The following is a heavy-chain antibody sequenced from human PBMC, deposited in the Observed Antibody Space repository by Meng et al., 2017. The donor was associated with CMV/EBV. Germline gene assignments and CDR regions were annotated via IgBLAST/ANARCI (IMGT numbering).Heavy chain of an antibody. CDR1: GFTFSSYW. CDR2: IKQDGSEK. Sequence: PGGSLRLACAASGFTFSSYWMSWVRQAPGKGLEWVANIKQDGSEKYYVDSVKGRFTISRDNAKNSLYLQMNSLRAEDTAVYYCARWYYDFWSGYWALIDYWGQGTLVTVSS. CDR3: ARWYYDFWSGYWALIDY. J-gene: IGHJ4*02. V-gene: IGHV3-7*01. D-gene: IGHD3-3*01.